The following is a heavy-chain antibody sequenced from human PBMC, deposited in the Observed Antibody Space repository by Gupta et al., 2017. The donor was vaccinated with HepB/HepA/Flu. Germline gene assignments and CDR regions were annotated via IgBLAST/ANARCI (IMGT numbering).Heavy chain of an antibody. CDR2: ISSSNNKR. CDR3: WRAAPLNSYDLDV. Sequence: QVQLVQSGAEVRKPGASVKISCKASGYSIENYGFTWVRQAPGQGFEWMGWISSSNNKREYSQKFQGKITMTTDSSTCKGHMEVRRRRYDDTAVYYCWRAAPLNSYDLDVWGQGTTVIVSS. CDR1: GYSIENYG. D-gene: IGHD2/OR15-2a*01. V-gene: IGHV1-18*01. J-gene: IGHJ6*02.